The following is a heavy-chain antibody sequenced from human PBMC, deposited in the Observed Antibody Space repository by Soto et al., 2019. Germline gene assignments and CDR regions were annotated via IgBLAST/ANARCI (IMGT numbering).Heavy chain of an antibody. CDR2: IYYSGST. CDR1: GGSISSSSYY. V-gene: IGHV4-39*01. Sequence: SETLSLTCTVSGGSISSSSYYWGWIRQPPGKGLEWIGSIYYSGSTYYNPSLKSRVTISVDTSKNQFSLKLSSVTAADTAVYYCASRLSSIAVSGEDYWGQGTLVTVSS. D-gene: IGHD6-6*01. CDR3: ASRLSSIAVSGEDY. J-gene: IGHJ4*02.